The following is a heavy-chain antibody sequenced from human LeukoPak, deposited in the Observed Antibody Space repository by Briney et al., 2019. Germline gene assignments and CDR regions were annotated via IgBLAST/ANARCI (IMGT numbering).Heavy chain of an antibody. Sequence: GGSLRLSCAESGFTFSSYAMHWVRQAPGKGLEWVAFIRYDGSNKYYADSVKGRFTISRDNSKNTLYLQMNSLRAEDTAVYYCAKPSLYYYDTSGYYRYWYFDLWGRGTLVTVSS. CDR1: GFTFSSYA. J-gene: IGHJ2*01. CDR3: AKPSLYYYDTSGYYRYWYFDL. CDR2: IRYDGSNK. V-gene: IGHV3-30*02. D-gene: IGHD3-22*01.